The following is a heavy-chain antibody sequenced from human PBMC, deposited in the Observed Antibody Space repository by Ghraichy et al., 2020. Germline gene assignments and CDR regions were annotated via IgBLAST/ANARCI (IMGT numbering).Heavy chain of an antibody. V-gene: IGHV1-18*01. Sequence: ASVKVSCKASGYTFTSYGISWVRQAPGQGLEWMGWISAYNGNTNYAQKLQGRVTMTTDTSTSTAYMELRSLRSDDTAVYYCARDTTQYYYDSSGYGEEYFQHWGQGTLVTVSS. CDR1: GYTFTSYG. CDR3: ARDTTQYYYDSSGYGEEYFQH. D-gene: IGHD3-22*01. J-gene: IGHJ1*01. CDR2: ISAYNGNT.